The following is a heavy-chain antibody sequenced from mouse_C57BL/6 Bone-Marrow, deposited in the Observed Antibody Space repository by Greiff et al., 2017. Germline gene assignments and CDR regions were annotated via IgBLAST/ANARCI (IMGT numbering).Heavy chain of an antibody. Sequence: VQLQQPGAELVRPGTSVKLSCKASGYTFTSYWMHWVKQRPGQGLEWIGVIDPSDSYTNYNQKFKGKATLTVDTSSSTAYMQLSSLTSEDSAVYYCARWDGYYLFDYWGQGTTLTVSS. V-gene: IGHV1-59*01. J-gene: IGHJ2*01. D-gene: IGHD2-3*01. CDR1: GYTFTSYW. CDR3: ARWDGYYLFDY. CDR2: IDPSDSYT.